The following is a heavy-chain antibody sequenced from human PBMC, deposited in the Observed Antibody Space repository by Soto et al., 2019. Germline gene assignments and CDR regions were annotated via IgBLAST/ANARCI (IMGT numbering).Heavy chain of an antibody. CDR3: TRTPGIAAAGTKYYYYYYGMDV. D-gene: IGHD6-13*01. Sequence: PGGSLRLSCTASGFTFGDYAMSWFRQAPGKGLEWVGFIRSKAYGGTTEYAASVKGRFTISRDDSKSIAYLQMNSLKTEDTAVYYCTRTPGIAAAGTKYYYYYYGMDVWGQGTTVTVSS. CDR2: IRSKAYGGTT. V-gene: IGHV3-49*03. CDR1: GFTFGDYA. J-gene: IGHJ6*02.